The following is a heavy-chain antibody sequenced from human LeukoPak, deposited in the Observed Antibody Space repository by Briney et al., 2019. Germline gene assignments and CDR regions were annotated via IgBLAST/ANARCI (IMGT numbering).Heavy chain of an antibody. CDR1: GVSISSYY. CDR2: IYYSGST. V-gene: IGHV4-59*01. J-gene: IGHJ4*02. Sequence: SETLSLTCTVSGVSISSYYWSWIRQPPGKGLEWIGYIYYSGSTNYNPSLKSRVTISVDTSKNQFSLNLSSVTAADTAVYYCAREGPGGIDYWGQGTLVTVSS. D-gene: IGHD1-26*01. CDR3: AREGPGGIDY.